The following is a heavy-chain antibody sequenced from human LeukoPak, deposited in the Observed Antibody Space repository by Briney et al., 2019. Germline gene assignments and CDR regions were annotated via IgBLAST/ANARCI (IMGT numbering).Heavy chain of an antibody. CDR2: IYYSGST. V-gene: IGHV4-39*07. CDR1: GGSISSSSYY. CDR3: ASDPWVIAAAGTPFDY. J-gene: IGHJ4*02. D-gene: IGHD6-13*01. Sequence: PSETLSLTCTVSGGSISSSSYYWGWIRQPPGKGLEWIGSIYYSGSTYYNPSLKSRVTISVDTSKNQFSLKLSSVTAADTAVYYCASDPWVIAAAGTPFDYWGQGTLVTVSS.